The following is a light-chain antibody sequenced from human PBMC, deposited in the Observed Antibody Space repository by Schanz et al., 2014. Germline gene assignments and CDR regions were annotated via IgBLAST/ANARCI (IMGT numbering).Light chain of an antibody. V-gene: IGLV1-44*01. CDR2: SDN. CDR1: SSNIGSKT. J-gene: IGLJ2*01. CDR3: HSYDSFLSAVV. Sequence: QSVLTQPPSASGTPGQRVTISCSGSSSNIGSKTVNWYQQLPGMAPKLLIYSDNQRPSGVPDRFSGSKSATSASLAITGLQAEDEGDYYCHSYDSFLSAVVFGGGTKLTVL.